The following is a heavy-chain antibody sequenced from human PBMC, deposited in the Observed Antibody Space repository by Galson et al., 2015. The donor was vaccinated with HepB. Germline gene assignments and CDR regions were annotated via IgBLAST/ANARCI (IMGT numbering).Heavy chain of an antibody. Sequence: SLRLSCAASGFTFSSYAMHWVRQAPGKGLEWVAVISYDGSNKYYADSVKGRFTISRDNSKNTLYLQMNSLRAEDTAVYYCARGGVVPAAISILDYWGQGTLVTVSS. CDR3: ARGGVVPAAISILDY. D-gene: IGHD2-2*02. J-gene: IGHJ4*02. CDR1: GFTFSSYA. V-gene: IGHV3-30-3*01. CDR2: ISYDGSNK.